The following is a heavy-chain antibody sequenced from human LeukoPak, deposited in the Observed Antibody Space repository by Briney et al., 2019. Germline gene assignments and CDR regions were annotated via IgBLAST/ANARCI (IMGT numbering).Heavy chain of an antibody. CDR3: ARGFHIVVVPAALNWFDP. D-gene: IGHD2-2*01. CDR2: INHSGST. V-gene: IGHV4-34*01. J-gene: IGHJ5*02. CDR1: GGSFSGYY. Sequence: PSGTLSLTCAVYGGSFSGYYWSWIRQPPGKGLEWIGEINHSGSTNYNPSLKSRVTISVDTSKNQFSLKLSSVTAADTAVYYCARGFHIVVVPAALNWFDPWGQGTLVTVSS.